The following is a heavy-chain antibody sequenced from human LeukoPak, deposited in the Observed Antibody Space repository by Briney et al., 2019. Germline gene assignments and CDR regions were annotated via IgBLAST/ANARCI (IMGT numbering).Heavy chain of an antibody. CDR3: ARDGSSSWYYYYYYGMDV. CDR1: GGSFSGYY. V-gene: IGHV4-34*01. J-gene: IGHJ6*02. CDR2: INHSGST. Sequence: SETLSLTCAVYGGSFSGYYWSWLRRPPGKGLEWIGEINHSGSTNYNPSLKSRVTISVDTSKNQFSLKLSSVTAADTAVYYCARDGSSSWYYYYYYGMDVWGQGTTVTVSS. D-gene: IGHD6-13*01.